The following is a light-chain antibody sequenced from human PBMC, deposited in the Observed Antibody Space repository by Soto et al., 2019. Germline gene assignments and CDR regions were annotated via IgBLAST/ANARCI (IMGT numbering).Light chain of an antibody. CDR1: QSVSRSD. V-gene: IGKV3-20*01. J-gene: IGKJ1*01. CDR3: QQYGSSLRT. CDR2: GAS. Sequence: IVLTQPPGTLSLSAGERPTLSCRASQSVSRSDLAWYQQKPGQAPRLLIYGASSRATGIPGRFSGSGSGTDFTLTISRLEPEDFGVYYCQQYGSSLRTFGQGTKVDI.